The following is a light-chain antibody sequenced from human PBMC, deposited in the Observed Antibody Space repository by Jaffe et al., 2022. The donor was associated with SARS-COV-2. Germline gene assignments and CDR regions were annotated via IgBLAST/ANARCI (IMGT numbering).Light chain of an antibody. CDR2: EGS. CDR1: SSDIGSYNL. J-gene: IGLJ3*02. Sequence: QSALTQPASVSGSPGQSITISCTGTSSDIGSYNLVSWYQQHPGKAPKFMIYEGSKRPSGVSNRFSGSKSGYTASLTISGLQAEDEAEYYCCSYAGSSTWVFGGGTRLTVL. V-gene: IGLV2-23*01. CDR3: CSYAGSSTWV.